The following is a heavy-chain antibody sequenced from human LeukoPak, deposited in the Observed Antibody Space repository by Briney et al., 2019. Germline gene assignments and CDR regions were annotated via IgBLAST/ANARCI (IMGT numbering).Heavy chain of an antibody. CDR3: ARAHYGDYVDVFDI. D-gene: IGHD4-17*01. J-gene: IGHJ3*02. CDR1: GGSFSGYY. Sequence: SETLSLTCAVYGGSFSGYYWSWIRQPPGKGLEWIGEINHSGSTNYNPSLKSRVTISVDTSKNQFSLKLSSVTAADTAVYYCARAHYGDYVDVFDIWGQGTMVTVSS. V-gene: IGHV4-34*01. CDR2: INHSGST.